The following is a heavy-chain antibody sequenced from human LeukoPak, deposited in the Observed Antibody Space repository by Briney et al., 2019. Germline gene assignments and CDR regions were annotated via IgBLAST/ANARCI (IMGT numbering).Heavy chain of an antibody. D-gene: IGHD5-12*01. CDR1: GFTFRKYG. CDR2: IRSKAYGGTT. CDR3: TRDSPRSGGYTEWFDP. V-gene: IGHV3-49*04. Sequence: PGGSLRLSCAVSGFTFRKYGIHWVRQAPGQGLEWVGFIRSKAYGGTTEYAASVKGRFTISRDDSKSIAYLQMNSLKTEDTAVYYCTRDSPRSGGYTEWFDPWGQGTLVTVS. J-gene: IGHJ5*02.